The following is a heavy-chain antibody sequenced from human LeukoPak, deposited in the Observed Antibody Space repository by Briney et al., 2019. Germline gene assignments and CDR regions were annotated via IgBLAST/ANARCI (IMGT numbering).Heavy chain of an antibody. J-gene: IGHJ4*02. CDR3: ARDPNYYDSSGYYSRGPLEDY. V-gene: IGHV3-23*01. Sequence: GGSLRLSCAASGFTFSSYAMSWVRQAPGKGLEWVSAISGSGGSTYYADSVKGRFTISRDNSKNTLYLQMNSLRAEDTAVYYCARDPNYYDSSGYYSRGPLEDYWGQGTLVTVSS. D-gene: IGHD3-22*01. CDR1: GFTFSSYA. CDR2: ISGSGGST.